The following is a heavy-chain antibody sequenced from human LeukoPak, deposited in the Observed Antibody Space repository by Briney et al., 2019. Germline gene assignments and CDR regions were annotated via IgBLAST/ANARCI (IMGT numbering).Heavy chain of an antibody. D-gene: IGHD3-22*01. CDR2: IYYSGST. J-gene: IGHJ4*02. CDR3: ARDRGDYDSSGYYGYFDY. CDR1: GGSIRSHY. V-gene: IGHV4-59*11. Sequence: NPSETLSLTCTVSGGSIRSHYWSWIRQPPGKGLEWIGYIYYSGSTNYNSSLKSRVTISVDTSKNQFSLKLSSVTAADTAVYYCARDRGDYDSSGYYGYFDYWGQGALVTVSS.